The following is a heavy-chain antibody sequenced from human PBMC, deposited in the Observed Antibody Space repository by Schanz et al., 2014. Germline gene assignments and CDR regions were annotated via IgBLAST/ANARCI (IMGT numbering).Heavy chain of an antibody. Sequence: EVQLVESGGGLVQPGGSLRLSCAASGFTFSNYWIHWVRQAPGKGLVWVSRIDADGNSTSYADSVKGRFTISRDNAKNTLYLQLNSLRAEDTAVYYCARAQEHNTDYTSSRLFDYWGQGTLVTVSS. CDR3: ARAQEHNTDYTSSRLFDY. V-gene: IGHV3-74*01. J-gene: IGHJ4*02. CDR2: IDADGNST. CDR1: GFTFSNYW. D-gene: IGHD6-13*01.